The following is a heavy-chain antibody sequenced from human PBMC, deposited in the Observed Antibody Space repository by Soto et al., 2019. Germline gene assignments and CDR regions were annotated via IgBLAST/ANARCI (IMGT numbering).Heavy chain of an antibody. V-gene: IGHV3-15*07. J-gene: IGHJ4*02. CDR2: IKRRTDGGTT. D-gene: IGHD5-12*01. Sequence: EVQLVESGGGLVKPGGSLRLSCAASGFIFNEAWMNWVRQAPGKGLEWVGRIKRRTDGGTTDYAAPVKGRFTISRDDSRNMLYLQMNSLQTEDTAVYYCTTYSGHAPLEYWGQGGPVIVSS. CDR3: TTYSGHAPLEY. CDR1: GFIFNEAW.